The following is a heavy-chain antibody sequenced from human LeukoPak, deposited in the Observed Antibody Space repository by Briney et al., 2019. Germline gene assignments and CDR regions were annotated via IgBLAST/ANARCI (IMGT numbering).Heavy chain of an antibody. J-gene: IGHJ4*02. CDR2: ISGSGTPV. D-gene: IGHD5-18*01. V-gene: IGHV3-48*03. CDR3: ARGFRDTAMFLDY. Sequence: GGSLILSCAASGVTFRAYEMNWVRQAPGKGLEWLACISGSGTPVYYADSVKGRFTISRDNARNSVYLQMTSLRAEDTGIYYCARGFRDTAMFLDYWGQGTLVTVSS. CDR1: GVTFRAYE.